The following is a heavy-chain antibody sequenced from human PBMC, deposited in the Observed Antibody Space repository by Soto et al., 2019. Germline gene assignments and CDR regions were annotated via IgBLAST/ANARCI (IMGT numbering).Heavy chain of an antibody. CDR3: ARDYYDSSGYYYAADY. CDR2: IYYSGST. D-gene: IGHD3-22*01. Sequence: SETLSLTCTVSGGSISSGGYYWSWIRQHPGKGLEWIGYIYYSGSTYYNPSPKSRVTISVDTSKNQFSLKLSSVTAADTAVYYCARDYYDSSGYYYAADYWGQGTLVTVSS. J-gene: IGHJ4*02. V-gene: IGHV4-31*03. CDR1: GGSISSGGYY.